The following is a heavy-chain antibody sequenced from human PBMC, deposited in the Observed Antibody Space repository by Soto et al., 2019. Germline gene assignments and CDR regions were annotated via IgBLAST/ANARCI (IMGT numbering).Heavy chain of an antibody. Sequence: QLQLQESGPGLVKPSETLSLTCTVSGGSISSSSYYWGWIRQPPGKGLEWIGSIYYSGSTYYNPSLERRVTIPVDTSKNQFSLKLSSVTAADTAVYYCARHTPAISISDHWGQGTLVTVSS. D-gene: IGHD2-15*01. CDR3: ARHTPAISISDH. CDR1: GGSISSSSYY. V-gene: IGHV4-39*01. CDR2: IYYSGST. J-gene: IGHJ4*02.